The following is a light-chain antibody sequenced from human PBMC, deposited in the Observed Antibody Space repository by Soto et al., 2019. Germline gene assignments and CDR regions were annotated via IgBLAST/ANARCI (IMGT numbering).Light chain of an antibody. CDR3: QQYSHWPPYT. CDR1: QNIYSN. J-gene: IGKJ2*01. Sequence: EIVMTQSPATLSVSPGERATLSCRASQNIYSNLAWYQQKPGQAPRLLIYAASTRATGIPASFSGSGSGTEFTLTISSLQSEDFAVYYCQQYSHWPPYTFGQGTKLEIK. CDR2: AAS. V-gene: IGKV3-15*01.